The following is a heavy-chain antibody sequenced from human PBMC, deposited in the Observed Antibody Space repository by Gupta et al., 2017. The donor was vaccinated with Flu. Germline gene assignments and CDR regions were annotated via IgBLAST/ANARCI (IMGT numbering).Heavy chain of an antibody. J-gene: IGHJ6*02. Sequence: QVQLVQSGAEVKTPGSSAQVSCPVSGGPFSSYAINWVRHAPGQGLAWMGGIIPMFGSSIYAQTFQDRVTITADESTGTAYMELGSLRSDDTAVYYCARGPFRQWLTHYNFYGMDVWGQGTTVAVSS. CDR1: GGPFSSYA. CDR2: IIPMFGSS. V-gene: IGHV1-69*01. D-gene: IGHD6-19*01. CDR3: ARGPFRQWLTHYNFYGMDV.